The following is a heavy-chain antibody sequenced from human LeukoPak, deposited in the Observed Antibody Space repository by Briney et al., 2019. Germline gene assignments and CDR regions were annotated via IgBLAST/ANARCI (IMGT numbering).Heavy chain of an antibody. CDR3: ARDSSGWFFFAFDI. V-gene: IGHV3-30*02. CDR1: GFSFSSYG. Sequence: GGSLRLSCAASGFSFSSYGMHWDRQAPGKGLEWVAFIRYDGSNKYYADSVKGRFTISRDNSKNTLYLQMNSLRAEDTAVYYCARDSSGWFFFAFDIWGQGTMDTVSS. J-gene: IGHJ3*02. CDR2: IRYDGSNK. D-gene: IGHD6-19*01.